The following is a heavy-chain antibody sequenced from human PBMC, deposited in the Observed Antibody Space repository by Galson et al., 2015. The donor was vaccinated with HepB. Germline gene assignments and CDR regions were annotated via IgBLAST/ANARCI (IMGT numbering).Heavy chain of an antibody. CDR3: ANERGSSRSPGY. CDR1: GFALNSYS. Sequence: SLRLSCATSGFALNSYSVNWIRQAPGKGLEWVASISSSSSYIHYVDPVKGRFIISRDNSKNTVYLQMNSLKTEDTAVYYCANERGSSRSPGYWGQGTLVSVSS. CDR2: ISSSSSYI. J-gene: IGHJ4*02. D-gene: IGHD1-1*01. V-gene: IGHV3-21*01.